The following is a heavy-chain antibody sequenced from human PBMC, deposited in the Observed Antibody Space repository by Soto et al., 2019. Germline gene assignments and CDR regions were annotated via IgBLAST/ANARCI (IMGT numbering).Heavy chain of an antibody. J-gene: IGHJ5*02. CDR3: AVCSFLASVQVYFGEISNYNWFDP. CDR1: NGSISSAIYY. D-gene: IGHD3-10*01. V-gene: IGHV4-39*01. Sequence: PSETLSLTCTVSNGSISSAIYYWGWIRQPPGKGLEWIGSIYHSGSTYYNPSLQGRVTISVDTSKNQFSLKLSYVTAADTAVYICAVCSFLASVQVYFGEISNYNWFDPWGQGTLVTVSS. CDR2: IYHSGST.